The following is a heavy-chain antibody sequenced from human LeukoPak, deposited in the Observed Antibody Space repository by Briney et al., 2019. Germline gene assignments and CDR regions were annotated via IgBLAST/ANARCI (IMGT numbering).Heavy chain of an antibody. Sequence: GESLGLSCAASGFIFSTYSMNWVRQAPGKGLEWVSYISSSGSTIYHADSVKGRFTISRDNAKNSLYLQMNSLRAEDTAVYYCAELGITMIGGVWGKGTTVTISS. CDR1: GFIFSTYS. V-gene: IGHV3-48*04. D-gene: IGHD3-10*02. CDR3: AELGITMIGGV. J-gene: IGHJ6*04. CDR2: ISSSGSTI.